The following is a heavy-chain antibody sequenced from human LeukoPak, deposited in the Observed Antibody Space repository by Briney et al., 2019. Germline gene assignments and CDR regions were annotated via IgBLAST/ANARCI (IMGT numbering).Heavy chain of an antibody. J-gene: IGHJ4*02. CDR3: ARGLDCRSTSCYLDN. Sequence: GGSLRLSCAASGFTFSSYAMSWVRQAPGKGLEWVSAISGSGVTTYYADSVKGRSTISRDNAKNSLDLQINSLGAEDTAVYYCARGLDCRSTSCYLDNWGQGTLVTVSS. CDR2: ISGSGVTT. CDR1: GFTFSSYA. V-gene: IGHV3-23*01. D-gene: IGHD2-2*01.